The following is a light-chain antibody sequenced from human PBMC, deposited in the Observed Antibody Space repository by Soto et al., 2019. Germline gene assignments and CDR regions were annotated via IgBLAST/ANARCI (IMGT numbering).Light chain of an antibody. CDR2: DAS. V-gene: IGKV1-39*01. Sequence: DIEMTQSPCSLSASVGDRVTITCQASQDISNYLNWYQQKPGKAPKLLIYDASNLETGVPSRFSGSGSGTDFTLTISSLQPEDFATYFCQQSYSTPPWTFGQGTKV. CDR3: QQSYSTPPWT. CDR1: QDISNY. J-gene: IGKJ1*01.